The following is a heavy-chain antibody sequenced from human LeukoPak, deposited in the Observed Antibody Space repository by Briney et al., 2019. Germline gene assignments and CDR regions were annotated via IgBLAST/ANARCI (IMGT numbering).Heavy chain of an antibody. J-gene: IGHJ4*02. CDR1: GYSFTSYW. V-gene: IGHV5-51*01. Sequence: PGESLKISCKDTGYSFTSYWIAWVRQMPGKGLEWMGIIYPGDSDTRYSPSFQGQVTFSADKSISTAYLQWSSLNASDTAMYYCARSYYYGSGSYPYYFDYWGQGTLVTVSS. CDR2: IYPGDSDT. D-gene: IGHD3-10*01. CDR3: ARSYYYGSGSYPYYFDY.